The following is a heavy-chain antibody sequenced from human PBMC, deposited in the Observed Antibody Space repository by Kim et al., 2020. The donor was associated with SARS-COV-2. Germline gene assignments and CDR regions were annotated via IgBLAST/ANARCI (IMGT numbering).Heavy chain of an antibody. CDR3: AKEVKFITMVLVLAAAF. V-gene: IGHV3-7*03. CDR1: GFTFTSSW. CDR2: IKQDGSEK. D-gene: IGHD3-10*01. J-gene: IGHJ3*01. Sequence: GGSLRLSCAASGFTFTSSWMSWVRQAPGKGLEWVANIKQDGSEKDYVDSVKGRFTISRDNAKNPLHLHMNSLRAEDTAVYYCAKEVKFITMVLVLAAAF.